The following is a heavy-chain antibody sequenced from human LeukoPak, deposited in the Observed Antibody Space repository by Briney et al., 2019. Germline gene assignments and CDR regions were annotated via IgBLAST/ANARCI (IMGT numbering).Heavy chain of an antibody. Sequence: GGSLRLSCVASGFTFNNYAMHWVRQAPGKGLEWVAVISYDGSNKYYADSVKGRFTISRDNSKNTLYLQMNSLRAEDTAVYYCAKVASTMIVEDEYFQHWGQGTLVTVSP. J-gene: IGHJ1*01. CDR3: AKVASTMIVEDEYFQH. CDR1: GFTFNNYA. CDR2: ISYDGSNK. D-gene: IGHD3-22*01. V-gene: IGHV3-30*18.